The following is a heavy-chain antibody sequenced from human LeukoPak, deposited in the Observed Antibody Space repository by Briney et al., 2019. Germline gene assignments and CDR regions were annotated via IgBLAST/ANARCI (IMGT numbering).Heavy chain of an antibody. CDR2: IYTSGST. CDR1: GYSISSGYY. CDR3: ARAVGSGSFQTYYYYMDV. Sequence: PSETLSLTCTVSGYSISSGYYWGWIRQPPGKGLEWIGSIYTSGSTNYNPSLKSRVTMSVDTSKNQFSLKLSSVTAADTAVYYCARAVGSGSFQTYYYYMDVWGKGTTVTISS. J-gene: IGHJ6*03. V-gene: IGHV4-38-2*02. D-gene: IGHD3-10*01.